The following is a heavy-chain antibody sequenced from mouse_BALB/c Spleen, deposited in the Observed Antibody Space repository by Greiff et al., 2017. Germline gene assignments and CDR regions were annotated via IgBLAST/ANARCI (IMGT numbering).Heavy chain of an antibody. CDR1: GYTFTSYW. CDR2: INPSTGYT. Sequence: VQLQESGAELAKPGASVKMSCKASGYTFTSYWMHWVKQRPGQGLEWIGYINPSTGYTEYNQKFKDKATLTADKSSSTAYMQLSSLTSEDSAVYYCARESTMTFAYWGQGTLVTVSA. J-gene: IGHJ3*01. D-gene: IGHD2-4*01. CDR3: ARESTMTFAY. V-gene: IGHV1-7*01.